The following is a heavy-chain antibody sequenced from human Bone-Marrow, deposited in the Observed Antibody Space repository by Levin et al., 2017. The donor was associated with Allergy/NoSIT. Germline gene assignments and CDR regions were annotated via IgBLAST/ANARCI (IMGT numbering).Heavy chain of an antibody. CDR2: ISSSGITI. D-gene: IGHD6-25*01. CDR3: ARQDWVSSAWQTFDY. CDR1: GFTFSTYE. Sequence: GGSLRLSCAASGFTFSTYEMNWVRQAPGKGLEWVSYISSSGITIYYVDSVKGRFTISRDNAKNSLYLQMNSLRAEDTAVYYCARQDWVSSAWQTFDYWGQGTLVTVSP. J-gene: IGHJ4*02. V-gene: IGHV3-48*03.